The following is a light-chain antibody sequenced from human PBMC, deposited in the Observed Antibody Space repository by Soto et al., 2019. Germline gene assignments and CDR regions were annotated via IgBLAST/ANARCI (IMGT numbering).Light chain of an antibody. J-gene: IGKJ4*01. CDR2: DAS. CDR1: QSVSSN. V-gene: IGKV3D-15*01. CDR3: QQYNNWPLLT. Sequence: EIVMTQSPATLSVPPGERATLSCRASQSVSSNLAWYQQKPGQAPSLLIYDASTRATGIPARFSGSGSGTEFTLTISSLQSEDFAVYYCQQYNNWPLLTFGGGTKVEIK.